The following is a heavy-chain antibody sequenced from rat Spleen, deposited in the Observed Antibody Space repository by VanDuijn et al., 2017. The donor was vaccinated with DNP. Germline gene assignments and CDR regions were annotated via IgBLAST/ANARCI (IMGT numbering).Heavy chain of an antibody. CDR1: GFTFSDYN. CDR2: IHSDGSST. J-gene: IGHJ3*01. D-gene: IGHD2-1*01. Sequence: EVRLVESGGGLVQPGRSLKLSCAASGFTFSDYNMAWVRQAPKKGLEWVATIHSDGSSTYYRDSVRGRFTFSRDNAEGTLYLQMDSLRSEDTATYYCTRLGEYLFDYWGQGSLLTVSS. CDR3: TRLGEYLFDY. V-gene: IGHV5-7*01.